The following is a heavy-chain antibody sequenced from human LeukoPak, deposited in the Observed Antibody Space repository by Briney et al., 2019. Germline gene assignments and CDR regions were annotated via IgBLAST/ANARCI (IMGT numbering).Heavy chain of an antibody. CDR3: ARGVVAATPLDY. J-gene: IGHJ4*02. CDR2: IYYSGSP. CDR1: GGPIRSYY. V-gene: IGHV4-59*13. Sequence: KPSETLSLTCTVSGGPIRSYYWIWIRQPPGKGLEGIGYIYYSGSPNYNPSLKSRVTISVDTSKNQFSLKLSSVTAADTAVYYCARGVVAATPLDYWGQGTLVSVPS. D-gene: IGHD2-15*01.